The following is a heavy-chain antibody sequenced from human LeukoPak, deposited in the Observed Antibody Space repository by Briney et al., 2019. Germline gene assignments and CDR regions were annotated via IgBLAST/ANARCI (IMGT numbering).Heavy chain of an antibody. CDR1: GYSISSSSNW. J-gene: IGHJ4*02. CDR3: ARTQGYCSSTSCYPFDY. Sequence: SDTLSLTCAVSGYSISSSSNWWGWIRQPPGTGLEWIGYIYHTGSTYYNPSLKSRVSMSVDTSKNQISLKLSSVTAVDTAVYYCARTQGYCSSTSCYPFDYWGQGTLVTVSS. D-gene: IGHD2-2*01. V-gene: IGHV4-28*01. CDR2: IYHTGST.